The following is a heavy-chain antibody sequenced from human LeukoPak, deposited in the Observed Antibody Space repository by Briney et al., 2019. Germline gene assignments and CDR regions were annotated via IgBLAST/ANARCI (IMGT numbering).Heavy chain of an antibody. CDR2: ISGSGGST. D-gene: IGHD4-17*01. V-gene: IGHV3-23*01. Sequence: GRCLRLSCAASGFTFGSYGMSWVRQAPGKGLEWVSSISGSGGSTYYADSVKGRFTISRGNSKNTLYLQMNSLRAEDTAVYYCAKDQDDYGDYGVAFDIWGQGTMVTVSS. CDR3: AKDQDDYGDYGVAFDI. CDR1: GFTFGSYG. J-gene: IGHJ3*02.